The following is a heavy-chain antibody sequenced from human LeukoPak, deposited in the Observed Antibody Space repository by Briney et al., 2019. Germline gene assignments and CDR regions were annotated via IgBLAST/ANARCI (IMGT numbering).Heavy chain of an antibody. CDR3: ARAGMTTSYAAPYYFDY. Sequence: SETLSLTCTVSGGSISGYYWSWIRQPPGKGLEWIASVYYSGSTYYNPSLKSRVTISVDTSKNQFSLKVSSVTAADTAVYYCARAGMTTSYAAPYYFDYWGQGTLVTVSS. D-gene: IGHD4-17*01. CDR2: VYYSGST. J-gene: IGHJ4*02. V-gene: IGHV4-59*12. CDR1: GGSISGYY.